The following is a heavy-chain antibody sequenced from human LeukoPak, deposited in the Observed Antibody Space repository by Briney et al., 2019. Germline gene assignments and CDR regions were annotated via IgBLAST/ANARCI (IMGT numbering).Heavy chain of an antibody. Sequence: GGSLRLSCVASGFTLRTYAMFWVRQAPGKGLDWVAVISSDGSQEFYADSVKGRFAISRDNSQNTLYLEINSLRTEDTAVYYCARDGGGYWGQGTLVAVSS. CDR2: ISSDGSQE. J-gene: IGHJ4*02. CDR3: ARDGGGY. D-gene: IGHD3-16*01. CDR1: GFTLRTYA. V-gene: IGHV3-30*09.